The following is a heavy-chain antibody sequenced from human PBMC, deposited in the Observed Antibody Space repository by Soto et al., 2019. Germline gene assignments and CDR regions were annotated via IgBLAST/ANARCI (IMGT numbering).Heavy chain of an antibody. D-gene: IGHD5-18*01. Sequence: ASGKLSCDASGYTFTSYGISWVRQDPGHGLGWMGWISASNGKTNYAQKLQGRVSMSTETYTSTAYMDLRSPRSDDTAVYYCARELYEQLSGYSYGPPFLVYWGQGTLVPASS. CDR2: ISASNGKT. V-gene: IGHV1-18*01. CDR1: GYTFTSYG. CDR3: ARELYEQLSGYSYGPPFLVY. J-gene: IGHJ4*02.